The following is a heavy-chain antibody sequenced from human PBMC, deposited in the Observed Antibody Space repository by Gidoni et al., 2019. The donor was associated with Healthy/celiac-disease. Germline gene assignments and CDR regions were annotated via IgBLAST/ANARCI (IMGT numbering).Heavy chain of an antibody. Sequence: QVQLVESGGGLVKPGGSLRLSCAASGFTFSAYYMRWIRQAPGKGLEWVSYISSSSSYTNYADSVKGRFTISRDNAKNSLYLQMNSLRAEDTAVYYCARDSPGYYDSSGYYYFDYWGQGTLVTVSS. D-gene: IGHD3-22*01. CDR2: ISSSSSYT. J-gene: IGHJ4*02. CDR3: ARDSPGYYDSSGYYYFDY. V-gene: IGHV3-11*06. CDR1: GFTFSAYY.